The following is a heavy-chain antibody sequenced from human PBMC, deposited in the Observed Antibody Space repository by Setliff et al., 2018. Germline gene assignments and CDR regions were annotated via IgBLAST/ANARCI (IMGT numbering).Heavy chain of an antibody. V-gene: IGHV3-48*01. Sequence: GGSLRLSGAASGFTFSRYAMNWVRQTPGKGLEWVSYFSASSANIQYADSVRGRFTVSRDNARNSLYLQLNSLRPEDTAVYYCARTCSVSGCYAGLESWGQGTPVTVSS. D-gene: IGHD2-15*01. J-gene: IGHJ4*02. CDR2: FSASSANI. CDR3: ARTCSVSGCYAGLES. CDR1: GFTFSRYA.